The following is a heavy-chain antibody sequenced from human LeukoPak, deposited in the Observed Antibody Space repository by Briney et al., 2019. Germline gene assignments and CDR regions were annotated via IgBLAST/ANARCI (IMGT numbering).Heavy chain of an antibody. CDR2: ISAYNGNT. Sequence: ASVKVSCKASGYTFTSYGISWVRQAPGRGLEWMGWISAYNGNTNYAQKLQGRVTMTTDTSTSTAYMELRSLRSDDTAVYYCATRGYSYSDFDYWGQGTLVTVSS. D-gene: IGHD5-18*01. V-gene: IGHV1-18*01. CDR3: ATRGYSYSDFDY. J-gene: IGHJ4*02. CDR1: GYTFTSYG.